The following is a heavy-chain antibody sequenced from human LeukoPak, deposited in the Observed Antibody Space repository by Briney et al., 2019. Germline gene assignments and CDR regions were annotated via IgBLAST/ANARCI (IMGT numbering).Heavy chain of an antibody. V-gene: IGHV3-30*18. CDR1: GFTFSGCA. J-gene: IGHJ4*02. Sequence: GGSLRLSCAASGFTFSGCAFHWVRQAPGKGLEWVAIISNDGNNKYYADSVKGRFTISRGNSKNTLSLKMNSLRVEDTAVYYCAKDTGDYLVRYFFDSWGQGTLVTVSS. CDR2: ISNDGNNK. D-gene: IGHD2/OR15-2a*01. CDR3: AKDTGDYLVRYFFDS.